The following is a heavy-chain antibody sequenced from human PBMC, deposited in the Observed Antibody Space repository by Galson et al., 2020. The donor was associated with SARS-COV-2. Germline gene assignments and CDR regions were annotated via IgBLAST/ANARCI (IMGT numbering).Heavy chain of an antibody. CDR1: GLNINSYW. Sequence: GLLKLSCAASGLNINSYWMSWVRQAPGKGLEWVANIKQDGSEKYYVDSVQGRFTISRDNAKNSLYLQMNSLRAEDTAVYYCARVEWLECFDYWGQGTLVTVSS. J-gene: IGHJ4*02. V-gene: IGHV3-7*03. D-gene: IGHD6-19*01. CDR3: ARVEWLECFDY. CDR2: IKQDGSEK.